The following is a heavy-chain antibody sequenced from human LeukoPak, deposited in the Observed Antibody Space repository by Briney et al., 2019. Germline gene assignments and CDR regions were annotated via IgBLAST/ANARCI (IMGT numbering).Heavy chain of an antibody. V-gene: IGHV4-34*01. CDR1: GGSFSGYY. CDR3: ARKRGYHYPFDP. J-gene: IGHJ5*02. D-gene: IGHD6-25*01. Sequence: KPSETLSLTCAVYGGSFSGYYWSWIRQPPGKGLEWIGEINHSGSTNYNPSLKSRVTISVDTSKNQFSLKLSSVTAADTAVYYCARKRGYHYPFDPWGQGTLVTVSS. CDR2: INHSGST.